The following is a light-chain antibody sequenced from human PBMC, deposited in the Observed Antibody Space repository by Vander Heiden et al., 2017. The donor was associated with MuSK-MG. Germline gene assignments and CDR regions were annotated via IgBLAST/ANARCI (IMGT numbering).Light chain of an antibody. Sequence: IVIAQSPATLSVSPVERATLSCRASQSVSSNLAWYQQKPGQAPRLLIYVASTSVTGSPARLSRCRSVKEFTRTSISIQSAHFPASSGQHDTNWHTFGGGTKVEIK. V-gene: IGKV3-15*01. J-gene: IGKJ4*01. CDR2: VAS. CDR3: QHDTNWHT. CDR1: QSVSSN.